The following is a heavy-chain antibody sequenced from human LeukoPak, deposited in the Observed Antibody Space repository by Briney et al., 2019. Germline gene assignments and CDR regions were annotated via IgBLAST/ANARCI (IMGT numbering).Heavy chain of an antibody. Sequence: PSETLSLTCTVSGGSISSYYWSWIRQPPGKGLEWIGYIYYSGSTNYNPSLKSRVTISVDTSKNQFSLKLSSVTAAGTAVYYCARQTAIWFGEGDWFDPWGEGTLVTVSS. D-gene: IGHD3-10*01. J-gene: IGHJ5*02. CDR2: IYYSGST. V-gene: IGHV4-59*08. CDR1: GGSISSYY. CDR3: ARQTAIWFGEGDWFDP.